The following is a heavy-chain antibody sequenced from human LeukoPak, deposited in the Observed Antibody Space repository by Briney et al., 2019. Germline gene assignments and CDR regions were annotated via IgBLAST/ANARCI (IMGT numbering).Heavy chain of an antibody. J-gene: IGHJ4*02. Sequence: SETLSLTCAVYGGSFSGYYWTWIRQPPGKGLEWIGEINHSGSSNCNPSLKSRVTISVDTSKKQFSLKLKSVTAADTAVYYCAKLSEIHYDILTGYYSGYFDHWGQGTLVTVSS. CDR1: GGSFSGYY. D-gene: IGHD3-9*01. V-gene: IGHV4-34*01. CDR2: INHSGSS. CDR3: AKLSEIHYDILTGYYSGYFDH.